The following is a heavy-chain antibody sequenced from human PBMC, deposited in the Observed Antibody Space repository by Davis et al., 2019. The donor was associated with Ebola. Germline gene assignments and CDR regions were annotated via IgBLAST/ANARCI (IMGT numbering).Heavy chain of an antibody. Sequence: GGSLRLSCATSGFTFSSYWMSWVRQAPGKGLEWVANIKQDGSEKYYVDSVKGRFTISRDNAKNSLYLQMNSLRDEDTAVYYCARVGDMITFGGALDAFDIWGQGTTVTVSS. CDR2: IKQDGSEK. V-gene: IGHV3-7*01. J-gene: IGHJ3*02. CDR1: GFTFSSYW. CDR3: ARVGDMITFGGALDAFDI. D-gene: IGHD3-16*01.